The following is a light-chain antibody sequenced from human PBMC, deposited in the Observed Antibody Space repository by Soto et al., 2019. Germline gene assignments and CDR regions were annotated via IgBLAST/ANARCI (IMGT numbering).Light chain of an antibody. J-gene: IGLJ2*01. V-gene: IGLV3-21*04. CDR2: YDS. CDR1: NIGSKS. Sequence: SYELTQPPSVSVAPGKTARITCGGNNIGSKSVHWYQQKPGQAPVLVINYDSDRPSGIPERFSGSNSGNTATLTISRVEAGDEADYYCQVWDSTSDHVVFGGGTKLTVL. CDR3: QVWDSTSDHVV.